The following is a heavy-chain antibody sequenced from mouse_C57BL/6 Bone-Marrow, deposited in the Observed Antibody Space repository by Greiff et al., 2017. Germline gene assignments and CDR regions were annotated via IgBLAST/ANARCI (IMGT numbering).Heavy chain of an antibody. CDR1: GYTFTSYT. J-gene: IGHJ2*01. V-gene: IGHV1-4*01. Sequence: VQLQQSGAELARPGASVKMSCKASGYTFTSYTMHWVKQRPGQGLEWIGYINPSSGYTKYNQKFKDKATLTADKSSSPAYMQLISLPSEDSSVYYCAKRDYGNRYYFDYWGQGTTLTVSS. CDR3: AKRDYGNRYYFDY. D-gene: IGHD1-1*01. CDR2: INPSSGYT.